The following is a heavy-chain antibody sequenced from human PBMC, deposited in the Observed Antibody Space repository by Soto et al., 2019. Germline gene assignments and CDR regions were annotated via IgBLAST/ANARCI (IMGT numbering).Heavy chain of an antibody. Sequence: PGGSLRLSFAASGFTFSSYAMSWVRQAPGKGLEWVSAISGSGGSTYYADSVKGRFTISRDNSKNTLYLQMNSLRAEDTAVYYCAKDAYYDFWSGYLNYFDYWGQGTLVTVSS. V-gene: IGHV3-23*01. J-gene: IGHJ4*02. D-gene: IGHD3-3*01. CDR3: AKDAYYDFWSGYLNYFDY. CDR2: ISGSGGST. CDR1: GFTFSSYA.